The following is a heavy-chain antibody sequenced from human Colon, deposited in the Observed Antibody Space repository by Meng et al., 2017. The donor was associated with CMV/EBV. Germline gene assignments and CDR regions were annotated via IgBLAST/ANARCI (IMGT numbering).Heavy chain of an antibody. CDR3: ATGAYCSGGSCSGRYGMDV. CDR2: VYTGVSTT. V-gene: IGHV3-23*03. J-gene: IGHJ6*02. D-gene: IGHD2-15*01. Sequence: GGSLRLSCTGSGFTFSNHAMSWVRQAPGKGLEWVSVVYTGVSTTYSADTVKGRFTISRDNSKDTLYLQMNSLRADDTAVYYCATGAYCSGGSCSGRYGMDVWGQGTTVTVSS. CDR1: GFTFSNHA.